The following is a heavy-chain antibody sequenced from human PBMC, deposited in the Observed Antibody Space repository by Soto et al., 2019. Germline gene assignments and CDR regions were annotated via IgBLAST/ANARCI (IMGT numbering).Heavy chain of an antibody. CDR3: AINYYDSSGYLY. Sequence: GASVKVSCKTSGHTLINYYMHWVRQAPGQGLDWLGKIDPSGNGTSYAERFQGRIALTSDTSTKTVYVELSSLRSEDTAIYYCAINYYDSSGYLYGGQGTLVTVYS. CDR2: IDPSGNGT. J-gene: IGHJ4*02. CDR1: GHTLINYY. V-gene: IGHV1-46*01. D-gene: IGHD3-22*01.